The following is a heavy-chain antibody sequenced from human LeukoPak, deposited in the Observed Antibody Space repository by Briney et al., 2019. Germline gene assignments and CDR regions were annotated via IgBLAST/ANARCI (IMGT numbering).Heavy chain of an antibody. J-gene: IGHJ6*03. Sequence: PSETLSLTCAVYGGSFSGQYWTWLRHPPGEGLQWIGDVKDRGSTNYNPSLKSRLTISEDKSKKQFSLRLPSVTAADTAVYYCARGAVSGRFGDYYYYMDVWGKGTTVTVSS. V-gene: IGHV4-34*01. D-gene: IGHD3-16*01. CDR1: GGSFSGQY. CDR2: VKDRGST. CDR3: ARGAVSGRFGDYYYYMDV.